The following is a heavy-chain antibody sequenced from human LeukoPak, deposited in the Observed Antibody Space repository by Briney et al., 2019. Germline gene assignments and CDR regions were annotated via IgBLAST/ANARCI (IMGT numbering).Heavy chain of an antibody. CDR1: GFTFSSYG. CDR3: AKVYSSGWKQYYFDY. J-gene: IGHJ4*02. D-gene: IGHD6-19*01. CDR2: ISGSGGST. Sequence: QTGGSLRLSCAASGFTFSSYGMSWVRQAPGKGLEWVSAISGSGGSTYYADSVKGRFTISRDNSKNTLYLQMNSLRAEDTAVYYCAKVYSSGWKQYYFDYWGQGTLVTVSS. V-gene: IGHV3-23*01.